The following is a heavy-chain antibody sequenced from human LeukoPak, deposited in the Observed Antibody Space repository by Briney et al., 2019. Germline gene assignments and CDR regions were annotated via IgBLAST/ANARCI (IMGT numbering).Heavy chain of an antibody. J-gene: IGHJ1*01. CDR3: ARSHQIATRPLAEYFQQ. V-gene: IGHV4-4*07. Sequence: PSETLSLTCTVSGGSISSYYWSWIRQPAGKRLEWIGRIYTSGSTNYNPSLKSRVTMSVDTSKSQFSLKLSSVTAADTAVYYCARSHQIATRPLAEYFQQWGQGTLVTVSS. CDR2: IYTSGST. D-gene: IGHD6-6*01. CDR1: GGSISSYY.